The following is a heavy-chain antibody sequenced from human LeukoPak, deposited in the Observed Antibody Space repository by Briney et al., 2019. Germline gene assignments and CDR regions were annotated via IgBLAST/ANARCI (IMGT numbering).Heavy chain of an antibody. J-gene: IGHJ4*02. CDR3: ATLSGSYSFDY. Sequence: PGGSLRLSCAASGFTFSSYSMNWVRQAPGKGLEWVSYISSSSSTIYYADSVKGRFTISRDNSKNTLYLQMNSLRAEDTAVYYCATLSGSYSFDYWGQGTLVTVSS. CDR2: ISSSSSTI. D-gene: IGHD3-10*01. V-gene: IGHV3-48*01. CDR1: GFTFSSYS.